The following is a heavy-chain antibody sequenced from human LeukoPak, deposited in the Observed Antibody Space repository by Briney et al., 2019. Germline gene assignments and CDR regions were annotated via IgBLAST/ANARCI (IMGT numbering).Heavy chain of an antibody. Sequence: SVKVSCKASGGTFSSYAISWVRQAPGQGLEWMGGIIPIFGTANYAQKFQGRVTITADKSTSTAYMELSSLRSEDTAVYYCAKKSYGSRFAFDYWGQGTLVTVSS. V-gene: IGHV1-69*06. CDR2: IIPIFGTA. CDR3: AKKSYGSRFAFDY. D-gene: IGHD3-10*01. CDR1: GGTFSSYA. J-gene: IGHJ4*02.